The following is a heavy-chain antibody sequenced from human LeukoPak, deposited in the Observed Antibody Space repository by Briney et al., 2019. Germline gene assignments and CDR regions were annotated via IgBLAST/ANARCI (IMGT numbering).Heavy chain of an antibody. V-gene: IGHV1-69*02. D-gene: IGHD4-17*01. CDR2: IIPILGIA. Sequence: ASVKVSCKASGGTFSSYTISWVRQAPGQGLEWMGRIIPILGIANYAQKFQGRVTTTADKSTSTAYMELSSLRSEDTAVYYCARADYGDYVMPYYYYGMDVWGQGTTVTVSS. CDR1: GGTFSSYT. J-gene: IGHJ6*02. CDR3: ARADYGDYVMPYYYYGMDV.